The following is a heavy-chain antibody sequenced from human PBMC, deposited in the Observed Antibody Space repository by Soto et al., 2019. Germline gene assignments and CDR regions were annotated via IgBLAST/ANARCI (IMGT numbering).Heavy chain of an antibody. CDR2: IYYSGST. V-gene: IGHV4-31*03. Sequence: QVQLQESGPGLVKPSQTLSLTCTVSGGSISSGGYYWSWIRQHPGKGLEWIGYIYYSGSTYYNPSLKKRVTISVYTSKNQVSLKLSSVTAADTAVYYCARGGIAAAAPPDYWGQGTLVTVSS. D-gene: IGHD6-13*01. J-gene: IGHJ4*02. CDR3: ARGGIAAAAPPDY. CDR1: GGSISSGGYY.